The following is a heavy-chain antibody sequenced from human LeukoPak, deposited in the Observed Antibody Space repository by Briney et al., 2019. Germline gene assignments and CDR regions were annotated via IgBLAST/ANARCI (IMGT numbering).Heavy chain of an antibody. CDR3: ARDHSISAAGNDY. Sequence: PGGSLRLSCAASGFTFSSYSMNWVRQAPGKGLEWVANIKPDGSDKYYVDSVKGRFTISRDNAKNSLYLQMNSLRAEDTAVYYCARDHSISAAGNDYWGQGTLVTVSS. CDR2: IKPDGSDK. D-gene: IGHD6-13*01. V-gene: IGHV3-7*01. J-gene: IGHJ4*02. CDR1: GFTFSSYS.